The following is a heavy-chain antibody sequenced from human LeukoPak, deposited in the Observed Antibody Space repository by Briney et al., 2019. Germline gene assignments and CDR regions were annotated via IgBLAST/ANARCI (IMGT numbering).Heavy chain of an antibody. V-gene: IGHV1-69*13. J-gene: IGHJ6*03. CDR3: ARGGGVLRYFDWSLYYYMDV. Sequence: SVKLSCKASGGTFSSYAISWVRQAPGQGLEWMGGIIPIFGTANYAQKFQGRVTITADESTSTAYMELSSLRSEDTAVYYCARGGGVLRYFDWSLYYYMDVWGKGTTVTISS. CDR2: IIPIFGTA. D-gene: IGHD3-9*01. CDR1: GGTFSSYA.